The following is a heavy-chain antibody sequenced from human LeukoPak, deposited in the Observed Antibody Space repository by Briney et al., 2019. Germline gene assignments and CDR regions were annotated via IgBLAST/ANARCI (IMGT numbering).Heavy chain of an antibody. Sequence: GGSLRLSCAASGFTVSSNYMSWVRQAPGKGLEWVSVIYSGGSTYYADSVKGRFTISRHNSKNTLYLQMNSLRAEDTAVYYCARDSLSSNYKMGFDYWGQGTLVTVSS. CDR2: IYSGGST. CDR3: ARDSLSSNYKMGFDY. CDR1: GFTVSSNY. D-gene: IGHD3-10*01. V-gene: IGHV3-53*04. J-gene: IGHJ4*02.